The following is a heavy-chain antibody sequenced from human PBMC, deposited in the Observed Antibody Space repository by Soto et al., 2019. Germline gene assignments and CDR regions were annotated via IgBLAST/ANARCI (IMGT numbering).Heavy chain of an antibody. Sequence: ESGGGLVKPGGSLRLSCAASGFTFSSYSMNWVRQAPGKGLEWVSSISSSSSYIYYADSVKGRFTISRDNAKNSLYLQMNSLRAEDTAVYYCARRRKYSSSSYYFDYWGQGTLVTVSS. D-gene: IGHD6-6*01. CDR1: GFTFSSYS. J-gene: IGHJ4*02. CDR3: ARRRKYSSSSYYFDY. V-gene: IGHV3-21*01. CDR2: ISSSSSYI.